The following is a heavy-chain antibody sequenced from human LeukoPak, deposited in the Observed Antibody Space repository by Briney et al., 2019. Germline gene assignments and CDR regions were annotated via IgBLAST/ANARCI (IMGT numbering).Heavy chain of an antibody. CDR3: ARGRPHGNDY. V-gene: IGHV3-74*01. Sequence: PGGSLRLSCAASGFTFSRYWMNWVRQAPGEGLVWVSRIASDGSSTTYADSVKGRFSISRDNAKNTLYLQMNSLRVEDTAVYYCARGRPHGNDYWGQGTLVTVSS. CDR1: GFTFSRYW. D-gene: IGHD4-23*01. CDR2: IASDGSST. J-gene: IGHJ4*02.